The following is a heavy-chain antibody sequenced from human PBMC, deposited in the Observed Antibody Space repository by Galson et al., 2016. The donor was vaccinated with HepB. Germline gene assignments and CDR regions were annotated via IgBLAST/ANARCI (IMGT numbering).Heavy chain of an antibody. CDR2: MHHGGSS. V-gene: IGHV4-4*02. Sequence: SETLSLTCAVSDASISFTNWWSWVRQPPGEGLEWIGEMHHGGSSHYNPSLQSRVTISLDISKNQFSLQLCSVTAADTAVYFCARHLTTPGTRGFDSWGRGKLVTVSS. CDR1: DASISFTNW. D-gene: IGHD1/OR15-1a*01. J-gene: IGHJ4*02. CDR3: ARHLTTPGTRGFDS.